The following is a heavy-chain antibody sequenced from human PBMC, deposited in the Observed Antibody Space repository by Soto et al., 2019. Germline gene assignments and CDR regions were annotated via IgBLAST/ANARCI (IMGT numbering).Heavy chain of an antibody. V-gene: IGHV2-5*01. CDR1: GFSLSTSGVG. Sequence: SGPTLVNPTQTLTLTCSFSGFSLSTSGVGVGWIRQPPGKALEWLAHIYWSGDEHYRPSLKSRLSITKDTSKNQVVLTMTNMDPVDTATYYCARGIAARPVFAFDIWGQGTMVTVSS. D-gene: IGHD6-6*01. CDR2: IYWSGDE. CDR3: ARGIAARPVFAFDI. J-gene: IGHJ3*02.